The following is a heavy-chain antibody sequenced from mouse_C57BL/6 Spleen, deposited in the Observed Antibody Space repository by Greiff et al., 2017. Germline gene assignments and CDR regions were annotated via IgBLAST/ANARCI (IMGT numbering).Heavy chain of an antibody. CDR3: ANSCYSNEAFDD. V-gene: IGHV1-55*01. CDR1: GYTFTSYW. J-gene: IGHJ1*03. Sequence: QVQLQQPGAELVKPGASVKMSCKASGYTFTSYWITWVKQRPGQGLEWIGEIYPASGSTNYNEKFKSKATLTVDTSSSTAYMQLSSLTSEDSAVYYCANSCYSNEAFDDWGTGTTVTVSS. D-gene: IGHD2-5*01. CDR2: IYPASGST.